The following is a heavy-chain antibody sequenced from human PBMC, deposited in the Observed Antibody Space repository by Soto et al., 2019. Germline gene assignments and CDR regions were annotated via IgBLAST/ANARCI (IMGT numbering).Heavy chain of an antibody. CDR3: ERHAYYDSSATDY. Sequence: GESLKISCKASGYSFTSYWISWVRQMPGKGLEWMGRIDPSDSYTKYSPSFQGHVTISADKSISTAYLQWSSLKASDTAMYYCERHAYYDSSATDYWGQGTLVTVSS. CDR1: GYSFTSYW. J-gene: IGHJ4*02. CDR2: IDPSDSYT. V-gene: IGHV5-10-1*01. D-gene: IGHD3-22*01.